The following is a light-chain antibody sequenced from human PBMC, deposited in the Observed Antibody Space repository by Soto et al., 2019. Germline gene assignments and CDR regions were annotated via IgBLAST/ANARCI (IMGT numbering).Light chain of an antibody. CDR3: QAWDSSTAV. J-gene: IGLJ1*01. CDR1: KLGDKY. CDR2: QDS. Sequence: SYELTQPPSVSVSPGQTASITCSGDKLGDKYACWYQQKPGQSPVLVIHQDSKRPSGIPERFSGSNSGNTATLTISGTQAMDEADYSCQAWDSSTAVFGTGTKLTVL. V-gene: IGLV3-1*01.